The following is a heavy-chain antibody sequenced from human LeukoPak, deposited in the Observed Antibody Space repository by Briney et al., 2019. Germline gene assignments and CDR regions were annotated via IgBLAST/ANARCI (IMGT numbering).Heavy chain of an antibody. CDR1: GGSISSGGYS. D-gene: IGHD7-27*01. CDR2: IYHSGST. CDR3: ARADRTGDIDY. J-gene: IGHJ4*02. V-gene: IGHV4-30-2*05. Sequence: SETLSLTCAVSGGSISSGGYSWSWIRQPPGKGLEWIGYIYHSGSTYYNPSLKSRVTISVDTSKNQFSLKLSSVTAADTAVYYCARADRTGDIDYWGQGTLVTVSS.